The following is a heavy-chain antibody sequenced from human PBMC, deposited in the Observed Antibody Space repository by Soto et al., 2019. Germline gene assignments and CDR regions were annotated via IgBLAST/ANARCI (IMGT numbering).Heavy chain of an antibody. CDR3: ARHDCSSTSCYYYYYMDV. Sequence: PSETLSLTCTVSGGSISSSSYYWGWIRQPPGKGLEWIGSIYYSGSTYYNTSLKSRVTISVDTSKNQFSLKLSSVTAADTAVYYCARHDCSSTSCYYYYYMDVWGKGTTVTVSS. D-gene: IGHD2-2*01. CDR1: GGSISSSSYY. J-gene: IGHJ6*03. V-gene: IGHV4-39*01. CDR2: IYYSGST.